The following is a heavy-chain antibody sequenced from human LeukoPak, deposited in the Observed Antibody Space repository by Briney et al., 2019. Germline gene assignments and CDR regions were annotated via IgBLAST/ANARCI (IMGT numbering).Heavy chain of an antibody. D-gene: IGHD3-10*01. J-gene: IGHJ4*02. CDR3: ARQKLGYYYGSGSYYNSQPLDY. CDR2: INHSGST. CDR1: GGSFSGYY. Sequence: SETLSLTCAVYGGSFSGYYWSWIRQPPGKGLEWIGEINHSGSTNYNPSLKSRVTISVDTSKNQFSPKLSSVTAADTAVYYCARQKLGYYYGSGSYYNSQPLDYWGQGTLVTVSS. V-gene: IGHV4-34*01.